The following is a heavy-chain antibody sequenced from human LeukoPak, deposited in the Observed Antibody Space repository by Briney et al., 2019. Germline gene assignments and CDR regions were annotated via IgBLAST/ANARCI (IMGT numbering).Heavy chain of an antibody. D-gene: IGHD2-15*01. CDR1: GFSFSSYS. J-gene: IGHJ4*02. CDR2: ISSSSSYI. CDR3: ARRGASRYCSGGSCPGKYYFDY. Sequence: PGGSLRLSCAASGFSFSSYSMNWVRQAPGKGLEWVSSISSSSSYIYYADSVKGRFTISRDNAKNSLYLQMNSLRAEDTAVYYCARRGASRYCSGGSCPGKYYFDYWGQGTLVTVSS. V-gene: IGHV3-21*01.